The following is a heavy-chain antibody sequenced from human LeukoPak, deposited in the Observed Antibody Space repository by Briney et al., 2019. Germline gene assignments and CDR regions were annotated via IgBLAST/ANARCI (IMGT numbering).Heavy chain of an antibody. Sequence: SSQTLSLTCTVSGGSISSGSYYWSWIRQPAGKGLEWIGSIYYSGSTYYNPSLKSRVTISVDTSKNQFSLKLSSVTAADTAVYYCARAVYSYGLIDYWGQGTLVTVSS. CDR3: ARAVYSYGLIDY. CDR1: GGSISSGSYY. D-gene: IGHD5-18*01. V-gene: IGHV4-39*07. CDR2: IYYSGST. J-gene: IGHJ4*02.